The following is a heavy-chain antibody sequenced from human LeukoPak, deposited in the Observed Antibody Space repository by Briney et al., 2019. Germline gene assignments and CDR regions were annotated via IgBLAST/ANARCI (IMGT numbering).Heavy chain of an antibody. CDR3: ARDPPYHYDSSGYEGGDY. Sequence: GGSLRLSCAASGFTFSSYEMNWVRQAPGKGLEWVSYICSCGSTIYYADSVKGRFTLSRDNAQNSLYLQMNSLRAEDTAVYYCARDPPYHYDSSGYEGGDYWGQGTLVTVSS. V-gene: IGHV3-48*03. CDR2: ICSCGSTI. D-gene: IGHD3-22*01. J-gene: IGHJ4*02. CDR1: GFTFSSYE.